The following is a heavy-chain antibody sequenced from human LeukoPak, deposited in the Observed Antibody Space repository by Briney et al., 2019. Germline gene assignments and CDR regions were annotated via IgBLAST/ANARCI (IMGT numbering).Heavy chain of an antibody. CDR2: ISAYNGNT. Sequence: GASVKVSCKASGYIYTSYCINWVRQAPGQGLEWMGWISAYNGNTKYAQKLQGRVTMTTDTSTSTAHMELRSLRTDDTAVYYCTRGPEWFGVNVDYWGQGTLVTVSS. D-gene: IGHD3-10*01. J-gene: IGHJ4*02. CDR1: GYIYTSYC. V-gene: IGHV1-18*01. CDR3: TRGPEWFGVNVDY.